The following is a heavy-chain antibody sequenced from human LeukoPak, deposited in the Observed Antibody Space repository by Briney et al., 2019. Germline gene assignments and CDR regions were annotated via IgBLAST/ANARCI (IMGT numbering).Heavy chain of an antibody. J-gene: IGHJ4*02. V-gene: IGHV3-23*01. Sequence: GGSLRLSCEASGFTFGNYAMTWGRQAPGKGLEWVSGISGSGDSAYYADSVKGRFTISRDNSKNTLYLQMNSLRAEDTAVYSCTRTRGCSSTSCYADYWGQGTLVTVSS. CDR3: TRTRGCSSTSCYADY. CDR2: ISGSGDSA. CDR1: GFTFGNYA. D-gene: IGHD2-2*01.